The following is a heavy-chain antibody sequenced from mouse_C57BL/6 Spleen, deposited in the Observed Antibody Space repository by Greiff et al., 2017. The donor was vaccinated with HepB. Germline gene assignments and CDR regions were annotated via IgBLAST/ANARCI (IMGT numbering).Heavy chain of an antibody. CDR1: GYSITSGYY. J-gene: IGHJ1*03. CDR3: ANYYGSSPLRYFDV. CDR2: ISYDGSN. V-gene: IGHV3-6*01. D-gene: IGHD1-1*01. Sequence: VQLQQSGPGLVKPSQSLSLTCSVTGYSITSGYYWNWIRQFPGNKLEWMGYISYDGSNNYNPSLKNRISITRDTSKNQFFLKLNSVTTEDTATYYCANYYGSSPLRYFDVWGTGTTVTVSS.